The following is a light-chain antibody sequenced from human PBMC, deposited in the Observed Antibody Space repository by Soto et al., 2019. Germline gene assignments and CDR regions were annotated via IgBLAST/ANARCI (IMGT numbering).Light chain of an antibody. CDR3: AAWDDSLSGVV. J-gene: IGLJ2*01. V-gene: IGLV2-8*01. CDR1: SSDIGRYEF. CDR2: EVT. Sequence: QSVLTQPPSASGSLGQSVTISCTGTSSDIGRYEFVSWYQHHPGKAPKLIIYEVTERPSGVPDRFSGSKSGNTASLTVSGLRSEDEADYYCAAWDDSLSGVVFGGGTQLTVL.